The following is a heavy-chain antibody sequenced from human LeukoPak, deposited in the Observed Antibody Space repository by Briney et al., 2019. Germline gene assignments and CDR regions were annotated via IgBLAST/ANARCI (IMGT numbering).Heavy chain of an antibody. CDR3: ARVVEAAAPGYYGMDV. V-gene: IGHV3-21*01. Sequence: GGSLRVSCAASGFTFSSYSMNWVRQAPGKGLEWVSSISSSSSYIYYADSVKGRFTISRDNAKNSLYLQMNSLRAEDTAVYYCARVVEAAAPGYYGMDVWGQGTTVTVSS. D-gene: IGHD6-13*01. CDR2: ISSSSSYI. J-gene: IGHJ6*02. CDR1: GFTFSSYS.